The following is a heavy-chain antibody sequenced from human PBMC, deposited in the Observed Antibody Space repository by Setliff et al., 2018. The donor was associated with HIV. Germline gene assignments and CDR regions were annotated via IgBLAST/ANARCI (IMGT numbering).Heavy chain of an antibody. CDR1: GYFFLSSW. CDR3: ARHTRQLEFLEWLSPHYYHYYYMDV. Sequence: LGESLKISCQGSGYFFLSSWIGWVRQVPGKGLEWVAIIYPGDSDTTYSPSFQGQVTISADKSISTAYLQWSSLKASDTAMYYCARHTRQLEFLEWLSPHYYHYYYMDVWGQGTTVTVSS. CDR2: IYPGDSDT. J-gene: IGHJ6*03. D-gene: IGHD3-3*01. V-gene: IGHV5-51*01.